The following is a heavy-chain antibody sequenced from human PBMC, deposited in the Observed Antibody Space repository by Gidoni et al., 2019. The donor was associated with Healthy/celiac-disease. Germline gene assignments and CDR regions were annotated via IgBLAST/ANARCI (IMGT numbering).Heavy chain of an antibody. J-gene: IGHJ4*02. CDR3: ARVYDFWSGYYKD. CDR2: INAGNGNT. Sequence: QVQLVQSGAEVKKPGASVKVSCTASGYTFTSYAMHWVRQAPGQRLEWMGWINAGNGNTKYSQKFQGRVTITRDTSASTAYMELSSLRSEDTAVYYCARVYDFWSGYYKDWGQGTLVTVSS. D-gene: IGHD3-3*01. V-gene: IGHV1-3*01. CDR1: GYTFTSYA.